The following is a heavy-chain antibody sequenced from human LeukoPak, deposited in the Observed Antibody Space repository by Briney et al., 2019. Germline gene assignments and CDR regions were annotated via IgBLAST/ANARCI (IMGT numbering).Heavy chain of an antibody. CDR3: ARVCESDYGDYFDY. D-gene: IGHD4-17*01. CDR2: IYYSGST. CDR1: GGSISSYY. J-gene: IGHJ4*02. Sequence: SETLSLTCTVSGGSISSYYWSWIRQPPGKGLEWIGYIYYSGSTNYNPSLKSRVTISVDTSKNQFSLKLSSVTAADTAVYYCARVCESDYGDYFDYWGQGTLVTVSS. V-gene: IGHV4-59*01.